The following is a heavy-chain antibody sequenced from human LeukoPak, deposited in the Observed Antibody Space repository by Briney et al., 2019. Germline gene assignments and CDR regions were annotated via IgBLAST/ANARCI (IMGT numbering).Heavy chain of an antibody. CDR3: ARNGGSGYSATTTYYYYGMDV. J-gene: IGHJ6*02. D-gene: IGHD3-22*01. Sequence: ASVKVSCKASGYTFTSYGISWVRQAPGQGLEWMGWISAYNGNTNYAQKLQGRVTMTTDTSTSTAYMELRSLRSDDTAVYYCARNGGSGYSATTTYYYYGMDVWGQGTTVTVSS. CDR1: GYTFTSYG. V-gene: IGHV1-18*01. CDR2: ISAYNGNT.